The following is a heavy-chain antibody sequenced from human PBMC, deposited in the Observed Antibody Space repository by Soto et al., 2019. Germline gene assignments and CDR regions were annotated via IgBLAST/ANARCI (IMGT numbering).Heavy chain of an antibody. J-gene: IGHJ6*02. CDR1: GGSISSGGYS. CDR3: ARAGDGAGSYYNSRFGYYYYYYGMDV. V-gene: IGHV4-30-2*01. CDR2: IYHSGST. Sequence: SETLSLTCAVSGGSISSGGYSWSWIRQPPGKGLEWIGYIYHSGSTYYNPSLKSRVTISVDRSKNQFSLKLSSVTAAATAVYYCARAGDGAGSYYNSRFGYYYYYYGMDVWGQGTTVTVSS. D-gene: IGHD3-10*01.